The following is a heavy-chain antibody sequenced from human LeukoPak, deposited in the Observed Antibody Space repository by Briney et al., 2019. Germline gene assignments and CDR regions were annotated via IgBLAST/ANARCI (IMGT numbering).Heavy chain of an antibody. J-gene: IGHJ4*02. Sequence: SETLSLTCTASGGSISSYYWSWIRQPPGKGLEWIGYIYYSGSTNYNPSLKSRVTISVDTSKNQFSLKLYSVTASDAAIYYCARHLSGTTMSHYFDFWGQGTLVTVSS. CDR3: ARHLSGTTMSHYFDF. CDR2: IYYSGST. CDR1: GGSISSYY. D-gene: IGHD1-1*01. V-gene: IGHV4-59*08.